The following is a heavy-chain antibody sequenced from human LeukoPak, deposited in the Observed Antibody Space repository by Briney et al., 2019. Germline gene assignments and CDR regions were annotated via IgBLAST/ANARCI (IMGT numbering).Heavy chain of an antibody. D-gene: IGHD2/OR15-2a*01. J-gene: IGHJ6*03. Sequence: SETLSLTCTVSGGSISSSSYYWGWIRQPPGKGLEWIGSIYYSGSTYYNPSLKSRVTISVDTSKNQFSLKLSSVTAADTAVYYCARDRFSHNTTSPYMDVWGKGTTVTVSS. V-gene: IGHV4-39*07. CDR1: GGSISSSSYY. CDR2: IYYSGST. CDR3: ARDRFSHNTTSPYMDV.